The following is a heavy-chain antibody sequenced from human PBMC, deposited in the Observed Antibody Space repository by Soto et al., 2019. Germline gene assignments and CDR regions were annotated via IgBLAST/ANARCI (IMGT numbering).Heavy chain of an antibody. D-gene: IGHD3-22*01. V-gene: IGHV3-NL1*01. Sequence: WWSLRLSCSASVFTFSSYDMSWFRQAPGKGLEWVSGIDNGGSRTYYADSVKGRFTISRDNSKNTLYLQMNSLRAEDTAVYYCAKDKGLTLDYWGQGTLVTVSS. CDR1: VFTFSSYD. CDR2: IDNGGSRT. J-gene: IGHJ4*02. CDR3: AKDKGLTLDY.